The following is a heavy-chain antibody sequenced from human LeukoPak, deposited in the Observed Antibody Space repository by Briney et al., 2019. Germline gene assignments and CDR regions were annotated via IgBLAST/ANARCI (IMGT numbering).Heavy chain of an antibody. CDR1: RFAFSGYG. J-gene: IGHJ4*02. D-gene: IGHD3-22*01. CDR3: ARAGMDGRGYYQGFDY. V-gene: IGHV3-21*01. Sequence: GGSLRLSCAASRFAFSGYGMTWVRQAPGKGLEWVSTITPSGATTYYADSMKGRFTISRDNAKNSLFLQMNSLRAEDTALYYCARAGMDGRGYYQGFDYWGQGTLVTVSS. CDR2: ITPSGATT.